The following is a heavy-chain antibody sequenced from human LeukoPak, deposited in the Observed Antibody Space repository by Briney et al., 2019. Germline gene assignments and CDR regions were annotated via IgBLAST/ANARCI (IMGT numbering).Heavy chain of an antibody. Sequence: ASVKVSCKASGYTFTRYYMHWVRQAPGQGLEWMGWINPNSGGTNYAQKFQGRVTMTRDTSISTAYMELSRLTSDDAAVYYCARDGAVAGTAYPEYWGQGTLVTVSS. CDR1: GYTFTRYY. CDR2: INPNSGGT. CDR3: ARDGAVAGTAYPEY. J-gene: IGHJ4*02. D-gene: IGHD6-19*01. V-gene: IGHV1-2*02.